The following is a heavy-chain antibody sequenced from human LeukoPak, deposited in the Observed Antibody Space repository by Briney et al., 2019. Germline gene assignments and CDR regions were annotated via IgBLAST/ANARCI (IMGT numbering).Heavy chain of an antibody. CDR1: GGSFSGYY. D-gene: IGHD5-18*01. J-gene: IGHJ6*04. CDR3: ASPTGGRRGYSYGYHYYGMDV. Sequence: PSETLSLTCAVYGGSFSGYYWSWIRQPPGKGLEWIGEISHSGSTNYNPSLKSRVTISVDTSKNQFSLKLSSVTAADTAVYYCASPTGGRRGYSYGYHYYGMDVWGKGTTVTVSS. V-gene: IGHV4-34*01. CDR2: ISHSGST.